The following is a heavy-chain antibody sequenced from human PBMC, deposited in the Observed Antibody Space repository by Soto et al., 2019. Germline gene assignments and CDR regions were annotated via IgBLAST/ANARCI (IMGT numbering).Heavy chain of an antibody. CDR1: GGSFGAYY. CDR3: ARVTPHYYYDSSGPSFGMDV. D-gene: IGHD3-22*01. Sequence: ETLSLTCAVYGGSFGAYYWSWIRQPPGKGLEWIGEIVHTGSTNYNPSLKSRVTISVDTSKNQFSLKLSSVTAADTAMYYCARVTPHYYYDSSGPSFGMDVWGQGTTVTVSS. J-gene: IGHJ6*02. V-gene: IGHV4-34*12. CDR2: IVHTGST.